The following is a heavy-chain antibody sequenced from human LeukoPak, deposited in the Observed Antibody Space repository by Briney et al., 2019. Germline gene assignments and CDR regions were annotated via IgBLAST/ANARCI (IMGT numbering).Heavy chain of an antibody. D-gene: IGHD1-26*01. CDR2: IYYSGST. CDR3: ARVRGSSGSYEYYHYMDV. V-gene: IGHV4-59*12. J-gene: IGHJ6*03. Sequence: SETLSLTCTVSGRSISSYHWSWIRQPPGKGLEWIGYIYYSGSTNYNPSLKSRVTMSVDTSKKQFSLKLSSVTAADTAVYYCARVRGSSGSYEYYHYMDVWGKGTTVTISS. CDR1: GRSISSYH.